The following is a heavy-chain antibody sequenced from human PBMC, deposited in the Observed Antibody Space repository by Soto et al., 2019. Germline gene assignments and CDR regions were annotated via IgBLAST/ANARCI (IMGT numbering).Heavy chain of an antibody. CDR1: GGSISSGGYS. CDR3: ARGSVVVTATYYYYYGMDV. J-gene: IGHJ6*02. Sequence: QLQLQESGSGLVKPSQTLSLTCAVSGGSISSGGYSWSWIRQPPGKGLEWIGYIYHSGSTYYNPSLKSRVTISVDRSKNQFTLKLSSVTAADTAVYYCARGSVVVTATYYYYYGMDVWGQGTTVTVSS. D-gene: IGHD2-21*02. V-gene: IGHV4-30-2*01. CDR2: IYHSGST.